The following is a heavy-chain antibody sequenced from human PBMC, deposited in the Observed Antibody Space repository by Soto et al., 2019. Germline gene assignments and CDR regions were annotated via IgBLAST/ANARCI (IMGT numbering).Heavy chain of an antibody. CDR2: FTASNGNT. V-gene: IGHV1-18*04. J-gene: IGHJ5*02. CDR1: GFSFSTYG. D-gene: IGHD3-16*01. CDR3: AMYDGGALIFDP. Sequence: QLQLVQSGAEVKNPGASVRVSCKASGFSFSTYGITWVRQAPGQGLEWMGWFTASNGNTHYAQKLQGRVTMTTDTSTSTAYMELRSLRSDDTAVYYCAMYDGGALIFDPWGQGTLVTVSS.